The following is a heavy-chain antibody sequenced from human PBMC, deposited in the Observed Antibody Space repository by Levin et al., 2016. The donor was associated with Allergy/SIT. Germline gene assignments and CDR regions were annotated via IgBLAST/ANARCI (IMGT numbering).Heavy chain of an antibody. Sequence: WIRQPPGKGLEWVSVVYSGGTTYYAGSVKGRFTISRDNSKNTLYLQMDSLRAEDTAVYYCARAVYPAYGSGSYYSDWGQGTLVTVSS. D-gene: IGHD3-10*01. V-gene: IGHV3-53*01. J-gene: IGHJ4*02. CDR2: VYSGGTT. CDR3: ARAVYPAYGSGSYYSD.